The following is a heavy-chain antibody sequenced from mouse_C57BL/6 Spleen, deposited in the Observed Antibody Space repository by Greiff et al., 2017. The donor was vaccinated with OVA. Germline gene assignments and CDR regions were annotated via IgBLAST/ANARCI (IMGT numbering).Heavy chain of an antibody. CDR3: ASYGNYDYFDY. Sequence: VQLQESGPELVKPGASVKISCKASGYSFTSYYIHWVKQRPGQGLEWIGWIYPGSGNTKYNEKFKGKATLTADTSSSTAYMQLSSLTSEDSAVYYCASYGNYDYFDYWGQGTTLTVSS. CDR2: IYPGSGNT. V-gene: IGHV1-66*01. D-gene: IGHD2-1*01. J-gene: IGHJ2*01. CDR1: GYSFTSYY.